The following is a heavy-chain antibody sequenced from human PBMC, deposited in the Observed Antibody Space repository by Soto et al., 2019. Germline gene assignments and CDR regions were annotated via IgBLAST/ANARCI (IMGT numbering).Heavy chain of an antibody. CDR3: AKWSMVRAGGRGWFDP. J-gene: IGHJ5*02. CDR1: GFTFSSYA. V-gene: IGHV3-23*01. CDR2: ISGSGSST. Sequence: EVQLLESGGGLVQPGGSLRLSCAASGFTFSSYAMNWVRQAPGRGLEWVSAISGSGSSTYYTDSVKGRFTISRDNSKNTLYLQMNSLRAEDTAVYYCAKWSMVRAGGRGWFDPWGQGTLVTVSS. D-gene: IGHD3-10*01.